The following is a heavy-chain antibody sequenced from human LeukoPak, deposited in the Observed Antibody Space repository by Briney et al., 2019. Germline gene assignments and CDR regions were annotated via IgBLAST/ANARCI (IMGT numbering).Heavy chain of an antibody. CDR2: ISAYNGNT. CDR3: ARSPLISNVNFFSQLLLRAFDI. Sequence: ASVKVSCKASGGTFSRYAVSWVRQAPGQGLEWMGWISAYNGNTNYAQKLQGRVTMTTDTSTSTAYMELRSLRSDDTAVYYCARSPLISNVNFFSQLLLRAFDIWGQGTMVTVSS. D-gene: IGHD2-2*01. J-gene: IGHJ3*02. V-gene: IGHV1-18*01. CDR1: GGTFSRYA.